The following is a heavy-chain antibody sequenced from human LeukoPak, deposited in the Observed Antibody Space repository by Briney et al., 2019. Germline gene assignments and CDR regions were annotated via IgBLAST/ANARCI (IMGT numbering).Heavy chain of an antibody. CDR2: IYYSGST. Sequence: SETLSLTCTVSGGSISSGDYYWSWIRHPPGKGLEWIGYIYYSGSTYYNPSLKSRVTISVDTSKNQFSLKLSSVTAADTAVYYCARVYGDYVIGFDYWGQGTLVTVSS. J-gene: IGHJ4*02. V-gene: IGHV4-30-4*01. CDR1: GGSISSGDYY. D-gene: IGHD4-17*01. CDR3: ARVYGDYVIGFDY.